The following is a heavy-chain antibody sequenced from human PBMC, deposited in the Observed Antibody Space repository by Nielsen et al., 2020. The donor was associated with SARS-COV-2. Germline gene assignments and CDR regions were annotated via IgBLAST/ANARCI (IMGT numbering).Heavy chain of an antibody. CDR3: ANFEYSSSEPPGFYYYYMDV. CDR2: ISYDGSNK. D-gene: IGHD6-6*01. Sequence: GGSLRLSCAASGFTFSSYGMHWVRQAPGKGLEWVAVISYDGSNKYYADSVKGRFTISRDNSKNTLYLQMNSLRAEDTAVYYCANFEYSSSEPPGFYYYYMDVWGKGTTVTVSS. CDR1: GFTFSSYG. V-gene: IGHV3-30*18. J-gene: IGHJ6*03.